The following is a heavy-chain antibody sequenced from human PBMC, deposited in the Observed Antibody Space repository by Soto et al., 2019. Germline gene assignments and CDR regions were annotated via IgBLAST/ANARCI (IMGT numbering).Heavy chain of an antibody. Sequence: SETRSRTWTVSVGSISSYCWSWIRQPPGKGLEWIGYIYYSGSTNYNPSLKSRVTISVDTSKNQFSLKLSSVTAADTAVYYCARDVKEGADYWGQGTLVTVSS. CDR1: VGSISSYC. V-gene: IGHV4-59*01. CDR3: ARDVKEGADY. CDR2: IYYSGST. J-gene: IGHJ4*02.